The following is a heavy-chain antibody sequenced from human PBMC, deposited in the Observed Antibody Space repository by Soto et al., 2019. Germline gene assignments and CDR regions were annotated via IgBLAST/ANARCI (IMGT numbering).Heavy chain of an antibody. D-gene: IGHD2-8*01. J-gene: IGHJ6*02. CDR1: GYTFTRYG. CDR2: ISGYNGDT. CDR3: AKNGQPPYYYYGMDV. Sequence: QGQLVQSGAEVKKPGASVKVSCKASGYTFTRYGISWVRQAPGQGLEWKGWISGYNGDTKYAQKFQGRVTMTVDTSTTTAYMELRSLTSDDRAVYYCAKNGQPPYYYYGMDVWGQGTTVTVSS. V-gene: IGHV1-18*01.